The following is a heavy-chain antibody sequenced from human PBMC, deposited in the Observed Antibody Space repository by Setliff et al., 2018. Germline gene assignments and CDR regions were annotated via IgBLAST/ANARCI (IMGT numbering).Heavy chain of an antibody. CDR1: GFTFDDYG. CDR2: LNWNGDSR. J-gene: IGHJ4*02. CDR3: ARGRYCSSGSCYFDY. Sequence: GGSLRLSCVASGFTFDDYGMTWVRQVPGKTLEWVASLNWNGDSRVYADSVKGRFTISRDNAKNSLYLEMNSLRAEDTAVHYCARGRYCSSGSCYFDYWGQGRLVTVSS. V-gene: IGHV3-20*04. D-gene: IGHD2-15*01.